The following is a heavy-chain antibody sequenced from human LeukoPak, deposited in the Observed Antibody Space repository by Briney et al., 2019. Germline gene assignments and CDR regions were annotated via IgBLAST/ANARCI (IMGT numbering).Heavy chain of an antibody. D-gene: IGHD6-13*01. CDR1: GFTFTTYD. Sequence: GGSLRLSCAASGFTFTTYDMHWVRQAAGKGLEWVSAIGTTGDTYYPGSVKGRFTISRENAKTSLYLQMNSLRAADTAVYYCARDGAAAGTVFYYYYYYMDVWGKGTTVTVSS. V-gene: IGHV3-13*01. CDR2: IGTTGDT. CDR3: ARDGAAAGTVFYYYYYYMDV. J-gene: IGHJ6*03.